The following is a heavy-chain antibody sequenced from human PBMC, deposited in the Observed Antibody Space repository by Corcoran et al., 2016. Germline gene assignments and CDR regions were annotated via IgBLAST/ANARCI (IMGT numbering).Heavy chain of an antibody. D-gene: IGHD2-2*01. CDR2: IYPGDSDT. V-gene: IGHV5-51*01. Sequence: EVQLVQSGAEVKKPGASLKISCKGSGYSFTSYWIGWVRQMPGKGLEWMGIIYPGDSDTRYSPSFQGQVTISADKSISTAYLQWSSLKASDTALFYCARQARGLVVPDDAFGFWGQGTMVTGSS. CDR1: GYSFTSYW. J-gene: IGHJ3*01. CDR3: ARQARGLVVPDDAFGF.